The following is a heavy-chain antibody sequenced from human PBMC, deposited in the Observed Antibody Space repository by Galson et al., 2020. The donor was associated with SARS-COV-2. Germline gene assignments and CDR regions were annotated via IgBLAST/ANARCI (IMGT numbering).Heavy chain of an antibody. CDR2: IYYSGST. CDR1: GGSISSGGYY. V-gene: IGHV4-31*03. CDR3: ARTTKSSSSWLFDY. D-gene: IGHD6-13*01. Sequence: SETLSLTCTVSGGSISSGGYYWSWIRQHPGKGLEWIGYIYYSGSTYYNPSLKSRVTISVDTSKNQFSLKLSSVTAADTAVYYCARTTKSSSSWLFDYWGQGTLVTVSS. J-gene: IGHJ4*02.